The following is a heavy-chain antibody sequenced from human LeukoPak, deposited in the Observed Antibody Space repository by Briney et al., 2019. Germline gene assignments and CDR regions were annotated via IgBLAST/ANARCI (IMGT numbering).Heavy chain of an antibody. CDR3: ARGFYPDRTTIVVVVDY. V-gene: IGHV3-74*01. D-gene: IGHD3-22*01. Sequence: PGGSLRLSCAASGFTFSSYWMNWVRQAPGKGLVWVSRIASDGSSTTYADSVEGRFSISRDNAKNTLYLQMNSLRAEDTAVYYCARGFYPDRTTIVVVVDYWGQGTLVTVSS. CDR2: IASDGSST. CDR1: GFTFSSYW. J-gene: IGHJ4*02.